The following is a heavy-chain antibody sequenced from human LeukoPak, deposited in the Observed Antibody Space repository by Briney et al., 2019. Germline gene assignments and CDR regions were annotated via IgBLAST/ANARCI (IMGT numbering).Heavy chain of an antibody. V-gene: IGHV4-31*03. D-gene: IGHD3-3*01. CDR3: ASAGAVVNYDFWSGSEN. Sequence: SETPSLTCTVSGGSISSGGYYWSWIHQHPGKGLEWIGYIYYSGSTYYNPSLKSRVTISVDTSKNQFSLKLSSVTAADTAVYYCASAGAVVNYDFWSGSENWGQGTLVTVSS. CDR2: IYYSGST. CDR1: GGSISSGGYY. J-gene: IGHJ4*02.